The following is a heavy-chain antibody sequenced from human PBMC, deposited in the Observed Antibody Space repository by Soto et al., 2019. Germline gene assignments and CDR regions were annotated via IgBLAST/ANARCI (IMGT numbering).Heavy chain of an antibody. CDR2: IIPVLGIV. J-gene: IGHJ4*02. CDR3: ARAPSVVATAYFDD. V-gene: IGHV1-69*02. CDR1: GGTFGSYS. Sequence: LVQSGAEVKKPGSSVKVSCKASGGTFGSYSINWVRQAPGQGLEWMGRIIPVLGIVNYAQKFQGRVTITAAKSPRTLYMEMSSLRSADTAVYYCARAPSVVATAYFDDWGQGTLVTFSS. D-gene: IGHD2-21*02.